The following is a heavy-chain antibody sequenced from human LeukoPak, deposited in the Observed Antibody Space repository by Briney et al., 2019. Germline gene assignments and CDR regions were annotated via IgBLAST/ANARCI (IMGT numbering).Heavy chain of an antibody. Sequence: GASVKVSCKASGYTFTTYGISWVRQAPGQGLEWLGRISVCNGNTNYAQKLQGRVTMTTGTSTSTAYMELRSLRSDDTAVYYCARMILLLGDVLTVPPRGFDYWGQGTLVTVSS. CDR1: GYTFTTYG. CDR3: ARMILLLGDVLTVPPRGFDY. CDR2: ISVCNGNT. D-gene: IGHD3-9*01. J-gene: IGHJ4*02. V-gene: IGHV1-18*01.